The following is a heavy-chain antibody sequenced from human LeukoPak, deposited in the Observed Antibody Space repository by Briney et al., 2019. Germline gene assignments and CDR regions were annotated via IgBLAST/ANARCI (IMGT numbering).Heavy chain of an antibody. D-gene: IGHD4-17*01. Sequence: GGSLRLSCAASGFTFSSHSMNWVRQAPGKGREWVSSISSSSSYIYYADSVKGRFTISRDNAKNSLYLQMNSLRAEDTAVYYCASDGGGDYRSYFAYRGQGTLVTVSS. CDR2: ISSSSSYI. J-gene: IGHJ4*02. CDR1: GFTFSSHS. V-gene: IGHV3-21*01. CDR3: ASDGGGDYRSYFAY.